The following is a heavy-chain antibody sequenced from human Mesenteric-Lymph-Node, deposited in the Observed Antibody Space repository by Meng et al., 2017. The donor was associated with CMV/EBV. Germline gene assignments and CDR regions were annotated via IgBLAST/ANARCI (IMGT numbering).Heavy chain of an antibody. D-gene: IGHD6-13*01. Sequence: GGSLRLSCAASGFTFSTYAMSWVRQAPGKGLQWVAVVYSGGIHTYYEESVKGRFTISRDNLKSTLYLQMDSLRAEDTAIYYCAKEGGAAPGREFDYWGQGTLVTVSS. CDR3: AKEGGAAPGREFDY. J-gene: IGHJ4*02. CDR2: VYSGGIHT. V-gene: IGHV3-23*03. CDR1: GFTFSTYA.